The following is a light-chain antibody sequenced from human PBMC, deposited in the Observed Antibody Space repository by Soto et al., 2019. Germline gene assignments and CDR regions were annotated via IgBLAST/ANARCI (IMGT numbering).Light chain of an antibody. CDR3: QQYSNWPRT. J-gene: IGKJ4*01. Sequence: EIVMTQSPATLSVSPRERATLSCRASQSITITLAWYQQKPGQAPRLLIYAASTRATGIPARFSGSGSGTEFTLTISCLQSEDFAVSYCQQYSNWPRTFGGGTKVDIK. CDR2: AAS. V-gene: IGKV3-15*01. CDR1: QSITIT.